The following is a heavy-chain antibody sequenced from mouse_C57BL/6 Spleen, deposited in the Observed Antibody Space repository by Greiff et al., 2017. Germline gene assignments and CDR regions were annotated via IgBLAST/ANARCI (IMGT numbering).Heavy chain of an antibody. CDR3: ARDGYDGPFAY. V-gene: IGHV1-26*01. CDR2: INPNNGGT. CDR1: GYTFTDYY. J-gene: IGHJ3*01. Sequence: EVQLQQSGPELVKPGASVKISCKASGYTFTDYYMNWVKQSHGKSLEWIGDINPNNGGTSYNQKFKGKATLTVDKSSSTAYMELRSLTSEYSAVYYCARDGYDGPFAYWGQGTLVTVSA. D-gene: IGHD2-2*01.